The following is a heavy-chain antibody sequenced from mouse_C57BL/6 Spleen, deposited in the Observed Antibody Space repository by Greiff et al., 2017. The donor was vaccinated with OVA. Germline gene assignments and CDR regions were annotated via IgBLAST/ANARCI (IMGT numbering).Heavy chain of an antibody. CDR2: IYPGDGDT. CDR3: ARVPSKGYFDY. CDR1: GYAFSSSW. Sequence: QVQLHQSGPELVKPGASVKISCKASGYAFSSSWMNWVKQRPGKGLEWIGRIYPGDGDTNYNGKFKGKATLTADESSSTAYMQLSSLTSEDSAVYFCARVPSKGYFDYWGQGTTLTVSS. V-gene: IGHV1-82*01. J-gene: IGHJ2*01.